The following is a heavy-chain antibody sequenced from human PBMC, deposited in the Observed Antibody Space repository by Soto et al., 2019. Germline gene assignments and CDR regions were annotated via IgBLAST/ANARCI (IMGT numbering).Heavy chain of an antibody. V-gene: IGHV3-21*01. J-gene: IGHJ4*02. D-gene: IGHD3-3*01. Sequence: PGGSLRLSCAASGFTFSSYSMNWVRQAPGKGLEWVSSISSSSSYIYYADSVKGRFTISRDNAKNSLYLQMNSLRAEDTAVYYCARDPPAISGVVISNYFDYWGQGTLVTVSS. CDR1: GFTFSSYS. CDR3: ARDPPAISGVVISNYFDY. CDR2: ISSSSSYI.